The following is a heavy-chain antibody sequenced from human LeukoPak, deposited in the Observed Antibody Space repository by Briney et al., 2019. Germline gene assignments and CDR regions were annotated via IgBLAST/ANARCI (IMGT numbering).Heavy chain of an antibody. CDR3: ARAAAAGGGLYYYYYMDV. J-gene: IGHJ6*03. Sequence: PGGSLRLSCAASGFTFSSYAMSWVRQAPGKGLEWVSAISGSGGSTYYADSVKGRFTISRDNSKNTLYLQMNSLRAEDTAVYYCARAAAAGGGLYYYYYMDVWGKGTTVTISS. CDR1: GFTFSSYA. V-gene: IGHV3-23*01. D-gene: IGHD6-13*01. CDR2: ISGSGGST.